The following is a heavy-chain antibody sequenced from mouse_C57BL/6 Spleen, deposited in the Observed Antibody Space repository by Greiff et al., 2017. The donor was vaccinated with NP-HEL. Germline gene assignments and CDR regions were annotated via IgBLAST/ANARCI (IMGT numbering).Heavy chain of an antibody. CDR3: AIPLTGRGAMDY. D-gene: IGHD4-1*01. Sequence: QSGAELVRPGASVKMSCKASGYTFTSYNMHWVKQTPRQGLEWIGAIYPGNGDTSYNQKFKGKATLTVDKSSSTAYMQLSSLTSEDSAVYFCAIPLTGRGAMDYWGQGTSVTVSS. J-gene: IGHJ4*01. V-gene: IGHV1-12*01. CDR1: GYTFTSYN. CDR2: IYPGNGDT.